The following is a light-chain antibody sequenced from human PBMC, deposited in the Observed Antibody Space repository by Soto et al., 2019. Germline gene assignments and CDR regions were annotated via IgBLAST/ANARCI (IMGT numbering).Light chain of an antibody. CDR1: QSVDSN. CDR3: QQYNNWWT. V-gene: IGKV3-15*01. Sequence: EILMTQSPATLSVSPGETATLSCRASQSVDSNLAWYQQKPGQAPRLLIYGASTRATGISARFSGSGSGTEFTLTISSLQSEDFGVYYCQQYNNWWTFGQGTRWIS. CDR2: GAS. J-gene: IGKJ1*01.